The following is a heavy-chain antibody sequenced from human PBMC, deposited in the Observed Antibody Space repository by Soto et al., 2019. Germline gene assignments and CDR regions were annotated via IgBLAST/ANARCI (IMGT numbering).Heavy chain of an antibody. J-gene: IGHJ4*02. V-gene: IGHV2-5*02. Sequence: QITLKESGPALVKPTQTLTLTCTFSGFSLSTSGVGVGWNRLPPGKALEWLPLIYWDDDERYSPSLKSRLTITKDTSKNQVVLTMTNIDLVDTATYYCAHSIPPRILRYWGQGTLVTVSS. D-gene: IGHD3-16*01. CDR1: GFSLSTSGVG. CDR3: AHSIPPRILRY. CDR2: IYWDDDE.